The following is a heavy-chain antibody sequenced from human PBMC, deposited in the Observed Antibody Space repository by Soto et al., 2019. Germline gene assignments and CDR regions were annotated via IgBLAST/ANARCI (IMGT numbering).Heavy chain of an antibody. CDR1: GFTFSSYA. CDR2: ISYDASNK. Sequence: GGSLRLSCAASGFTFSSYAIHWVRQAPGKGLEWVAVISYDASNKYYADSVKGRFTISRDNSKNTLYLQMNSLRAEDTAVYYCARGYSSSSAAFDYWGQGTLVTVSS. J-gene: IGHJ4*02. V-gene: IGHV3-30-3*01. CDR3: ARGYSSSSAAFDY. D-gene: IGHD6-13*01.